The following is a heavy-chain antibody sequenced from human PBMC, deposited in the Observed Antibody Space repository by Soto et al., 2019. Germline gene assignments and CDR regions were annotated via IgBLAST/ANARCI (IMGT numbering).Heavy chain of an antibody. CDR1: GGSISSYY. V-gene: IGHV4-59*01. CDR2: IYYSGST. J-gene: IGHJ4*02. Sequence: SETLSLPCTVSGGSISSYYWSWIRQPPGKGLEWTGYIYYSGSTNYNPSLKSRVTISVDTSKNQFSLKLSSVTAADTAVYYCARAGSSWEYYFDYWGQGTLVTVSS. D-gene: IGHD6-13*01. CDR3: ARAGSSWEYYFDY.